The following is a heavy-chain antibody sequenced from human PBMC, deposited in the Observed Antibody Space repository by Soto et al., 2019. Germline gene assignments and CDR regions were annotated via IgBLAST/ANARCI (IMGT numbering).Heavy chain of an antibody. D-gene: IGHD2-15*01. CDR2: ISGSGGST. CDR1: GFTFSSYA. J-gene: IGHJ5*02. Sequence: GGSLRLSCAASGFTFSSYAMSWVRQAPGKGLEWVSAISGSGGSTYYADSVKGRFTISRDNSKNTLYLQMNSLRAEDTAVYYCAKGLIWGPDRVAATPGWFDPWGQGTLVTVSS. V-gene: IGHV3-23*01. CDR3: AKGLIWGPDRVAATPGWFDP.